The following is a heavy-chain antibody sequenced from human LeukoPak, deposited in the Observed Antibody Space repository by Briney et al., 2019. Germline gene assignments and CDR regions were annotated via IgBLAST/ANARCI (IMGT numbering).Heavy chain of an antibody. D-gene: IGHD3/OR15-3a*01. J-gene: IGHJ4*02. CDR1: GGSISRGGYS. CDR2: FYYSGST. V-gene: IGHV4-30-4*07. Sequence: SETLSLTCAVSGGSISRGGYSWSWIRQPPGKGLEWNGYFYYSGSTYYNPSLKSRVTISIDSSKNQFSLMLSSVTAADTAVYYCARQTGSGLFTLPGGQGTLVTVSS. CDR3: ARQTGSGLFTLP.